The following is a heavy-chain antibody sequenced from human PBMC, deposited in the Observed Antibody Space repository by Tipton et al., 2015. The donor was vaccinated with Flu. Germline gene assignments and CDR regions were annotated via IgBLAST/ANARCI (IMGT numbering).Heavy chain of an antibody. CDR1: GGFITSGSYY. J-gene: IGHJ5*02. CDR3: ARGIRGSDWFDP. CDR2: IYTTGSV. V-gene: IGHV4-61*02. Sequence: TLSLTCSISGGFITSGSYYWSWIRQSAGRGLEWIGRIYTTGSVNYNPSLRGRVTIAGDTSRNHFSLQLTSVTAADTAVYYCARGIRGSDWFDPWGQGTLVTVSS. D-gene: IGHD3-16*01.